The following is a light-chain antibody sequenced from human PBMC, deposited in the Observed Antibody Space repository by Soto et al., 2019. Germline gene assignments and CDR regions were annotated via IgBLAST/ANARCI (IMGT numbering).Light chain of an antibody. J-gene: IGKJ4*01. Sequence: DIQMTQSPSTLSASIGDRVTITCRTNESVSTWLAWYQQKPGKAPKLLIYTVSNLQSGVPSRFSGSGSETELTLTISSLHPDDLGTYDCQQYNKWLSFGGGTKVEIK. CDR2: TVS. CDR3: QQYNKWLS. V-gene: IGKV1-5*03. CDR1: ESVSTW.